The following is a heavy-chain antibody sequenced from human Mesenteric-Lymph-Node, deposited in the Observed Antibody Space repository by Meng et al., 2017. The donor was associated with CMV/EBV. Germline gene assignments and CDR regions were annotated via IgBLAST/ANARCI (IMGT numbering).Heavy chain of an antibody. D-gene: IGHD2-15*01. CDR3: ARHMVYCSDTSCYTVDASDI. Sequence: SCAASGFDFYNYIMNWVRQAPGKGLEWVSSISTTSSYQYYADSVEGRFTISRDNGKNSLYLQMDSLRAEDTAVYYCARHMVYCSDTSCYTVDASDIWGQGTTVTVSS. V-gene: IGHV3-21*01. J-gene: IGHJ6*02. CDR2: ISTTSSYQ. CDR1: GFDFYNYI.